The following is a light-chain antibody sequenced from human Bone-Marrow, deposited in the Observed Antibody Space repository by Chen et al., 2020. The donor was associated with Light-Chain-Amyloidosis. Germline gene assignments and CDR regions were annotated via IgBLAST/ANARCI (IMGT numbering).Light chain of an antibody. CDR2: EVT. J-gene: IGLJ1*01. CDR1: SSDVGGDNH. CDR3: SSYTITNTLV. V-gene: IGLV2-14*01. Sequence: QSALTHPPSGSRSPGQSITISSTGTSSDVGGDNHDSWYQQPPDKAPKLMIYEVTNRPSWVPDLFSGSKSDTTASLTISGLQTEDEADYFCSSYTITNTLVFGSGTRVTVL.